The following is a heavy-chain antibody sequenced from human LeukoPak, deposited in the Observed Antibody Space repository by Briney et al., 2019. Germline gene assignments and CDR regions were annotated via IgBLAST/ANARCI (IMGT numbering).Heavy chain of an antibody. CDR3: ARANRGYSYGDDAFDI. J-gene: IGHJ3*02. V-gene: IGHV3-33*01. D-gene: IGHD5-18*01. Sequence: GRSLRLSCAASGFTFSSYGMHRVRQAPGKGLEWVAVIWYDGSNKYYADSVKGRFTISRDNSKNTLYLQMNSLRAEDTAVYYCARANRGYSYGDDAFDIWGQGTMVTVSS. CDR1: GFTFSSYG. CDR2: IWYDGSNK.